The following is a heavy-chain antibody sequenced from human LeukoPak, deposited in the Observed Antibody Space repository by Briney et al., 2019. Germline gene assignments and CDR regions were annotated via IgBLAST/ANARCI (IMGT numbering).Heavy chain of an antibody. CDR2: LYPGDSDT. V-gene: IGHV5-51*01. CDR1: GYSFTSYW. D-gene: IGHD3-22*01. Sequence: GESLKISCKGSGYSFTSYWIGWVRQMPGKGLEWMGILYPGDSDTRYSPSFQGQVTISADKSISTAYLQWSSLKASDTAMYYCAGLSREDYYDSTTVAKLWGQGTLVTVTS. J-gene: IGHJ4*02. CDR3: AGLSREDYYDSTTVAKL.